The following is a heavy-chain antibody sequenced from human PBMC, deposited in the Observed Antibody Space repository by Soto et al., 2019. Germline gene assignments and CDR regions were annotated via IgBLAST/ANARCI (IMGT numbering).Heavy chain of an antibody. Sequence: PSETLSLTCTVSGGSIISSTYYWGWIRQPPGKGLEWIGSIFYSGNPQYNPSLKSRVTVSVDTSKNQFSLNLNSVTAADTAVFYCASLSCSGSQISDFYVCAQRTMVPVSS. D-gene: IGHD2-15*01. V-gene: IGHV4-39*01. CDR3: ASLSCSGSQISDFYV. CDR2: IFYSGNP. J-gene: IGHJ3*01. CDR1: GGSIISSTYY.